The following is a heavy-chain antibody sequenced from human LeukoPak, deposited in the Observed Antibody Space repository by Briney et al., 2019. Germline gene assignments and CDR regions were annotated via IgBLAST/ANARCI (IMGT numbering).Heavy chain of an antibody. Sequence: GGSLTLSCSASGFTFSSYAMHWVRLDPAEGMEYVSAIRSNGGSTYYADSVKGRFTISRDNPKNTLYLQMSSLRAEDTAVYYCVKDDDYGACNPLDYWGQETLVTVSS. J-gene: IGHJ4*02. CDR1: GFTFSSYA. CDR3: VKDDDYGACNPLDY. V-gene: IGHV3-64D*06. D-gene: IGHD4-17*01. CDR2: IRSNGGST.